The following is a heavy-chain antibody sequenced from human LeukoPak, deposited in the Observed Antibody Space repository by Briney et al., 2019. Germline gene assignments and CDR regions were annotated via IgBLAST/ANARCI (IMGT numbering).Heavy chain of an antibody. V-gene: IGHV4-4*07. CDR1: GGSISSYY. J-gene: IGHJ4*02. Sequence: SETLSLTCTISGGSISSYYWSWIRQPAGKGLEWIGRIYTSGSTNYNPSLKSRVTISIDKSKNHFSLNLSSVTAADTAVYYCARHNTIFGVLVPLDYWGQGTLVTVSS. D-gene: IGHD3-3*01. CDR3: ARHNTIFGVLVPLDY. CDR2: IYTSGST.